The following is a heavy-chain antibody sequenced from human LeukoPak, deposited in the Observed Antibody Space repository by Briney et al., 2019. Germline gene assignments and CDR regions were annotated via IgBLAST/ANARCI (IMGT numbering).Heavy chain of an antibody. J-gene: IGHJ4*02. CDR3: AKARGSEIDY. Sequence: PGGSLRLSCAASGFTFRSYGMHWVRQAPGKGLEWVTFIRFDGGNNYYADSVKGRFTVSRDNSKNTLYLQMNSLRPEDTALYYCAKARGSEIDYWGQGTLVTVSS. V-gene: IGHV3-30*02. D-gene: IGHD3-10*01. CDR2: IRFDGGNN. CDR1: GFTFRSYG.